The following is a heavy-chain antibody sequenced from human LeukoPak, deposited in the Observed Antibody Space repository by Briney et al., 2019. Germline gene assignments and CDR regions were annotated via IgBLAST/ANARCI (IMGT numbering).Heavy chain of an antibody. V-gene: IGHV3-30*18. Sequence: PGRSLRLSCAASGFTFSSYGMHWVRQAPGKGLEWVAVISYDGSNKYYADSVKGRFTISRDNSKNTLYLQMNSLRAEDTAVYYCAKDHREYTAMVFGYYFGYWGQGTLVTVSS. CDR2: ISYDGSNK. J-gene: IGHJ4*02. D-gene: IGHD5-18*01. CDR3: AKDHREYTAMVFGYYFGY. CDR1: GFTFSSYG.